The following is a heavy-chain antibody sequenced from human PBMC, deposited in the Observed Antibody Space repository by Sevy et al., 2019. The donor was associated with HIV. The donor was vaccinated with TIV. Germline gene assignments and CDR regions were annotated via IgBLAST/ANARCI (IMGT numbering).Heavy chain of an antibody. CDR2: IYYSGST. V-gene: IGHV4-31*03. CDR3: ARGGDIVVVPAAPYYYYGMDV. D-gene: IGHD2-2*01. J-gene: IGHJ6*02. Sequence: SETLSLTCTVSGGSISSGGYYWSWIRQHPGKGLKWIGYIYYSGSTYYNPSLKSRVTISVDTSKNQFSLKLSSVTAADTAVYYCARGGDIVVVPAAPYYYYGMDVWGQGTTVTVSS. CDR1: GGSISSGGYY.